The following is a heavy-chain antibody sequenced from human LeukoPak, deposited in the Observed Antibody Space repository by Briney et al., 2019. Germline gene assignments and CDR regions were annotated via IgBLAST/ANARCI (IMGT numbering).Heavy chain of an antibody. J-gene: IGHJ5*02. CDR3: ARDASLYCSGNDCYWAFDR. CDR2: IKQDESKR. V-gene: IGHV3-7*01. D-gene: IGHD2-15*01. CDR1: GFTFSDHW. Sequence: GGSLRLSCVASGFTFSDHWMSWARQAPGKGLEWVANIKQDESKRYYVDSVKGRFTISRDNAKNSLYLQINSLSAEDTAVYYCARDASLYCSGNDCYWAFDRWGQGTLVTVSS.